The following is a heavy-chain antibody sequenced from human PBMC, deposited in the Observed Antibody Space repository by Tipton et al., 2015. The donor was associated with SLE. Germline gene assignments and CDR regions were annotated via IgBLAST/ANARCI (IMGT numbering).Heavy chain of an antibody. CDR3: ASAGHMTRGVRNPFDM. CDR1: GYPISSGYF. D-gene: IGHD3-10*01. CDR2: LSHTGST. V-gene: IGHV4-38-2*01. J-gene: IGHJ3*02. Sequence: TLSLTCAVSGYPISSGYFWAWIRQPPGKGLEWIGSLSHTGSTYYNPSLKSRVTISVDTSKNQFSLKLSSVTAADTAVYYCASAGHMTRGVRNPFDMWGQGTMVTVSS.